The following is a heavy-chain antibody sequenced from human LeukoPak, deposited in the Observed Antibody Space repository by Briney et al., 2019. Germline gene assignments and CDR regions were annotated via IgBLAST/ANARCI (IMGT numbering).Heavy chain of an antibody. D-gene: IGHD2-2*01. CDR2: IYYSGST. Sequence: SETLSLTCTVSGGSISSYYWSWIRQPPGKGLEWIGYIYYSGSTNYNPSLKSRVTISVDTSKNQFSLKLSSAAAADTAVYYCARGAGYCSSTSCPNYYYYGMDIWGQGTTVTVSS. J-gene: IGHJ6*02. V-gene: IGHV4-59*01. CDR3: ARGAGYCSSTSCPNYYYYGMDI. CDR1: GGSISSYY.